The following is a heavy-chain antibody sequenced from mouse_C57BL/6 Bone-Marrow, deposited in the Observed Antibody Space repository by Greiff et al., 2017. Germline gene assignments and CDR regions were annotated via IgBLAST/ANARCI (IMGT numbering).Heavy chain of an antibody. CDR1: GYTFTSYD. D-gene: IGHD1-1*01. J-gene: IGHJ1*03. Sequence: QVQLKESGPELVKPGASVKLSCKASGYTFTSYDINWVKQRPGQGLEWIGWIYPRDGSTKYNEKFKGKATLTVDKSSSTAYRELHSLTSEDSAVYFGARGYGSGYCNFDVWGTGTTVTVSS. CDR2: IYPRDGST. CDR3: ARGYGSGYCNFDV. V-gene: IGHV1-85*01.